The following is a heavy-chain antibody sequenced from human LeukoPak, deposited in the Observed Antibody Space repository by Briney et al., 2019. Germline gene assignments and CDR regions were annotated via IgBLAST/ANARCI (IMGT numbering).Heavy chain of an antibody. CDR2: IWYDGSNK. J-gene: IGHJ4*02. V-gene: IGHV3-33*01. CDR3: ARGSLEDYYDSSSLFDY. CDR1: GFTFSSYG. Sequence: PGGSLRLSCAASGFTFSSYGMHWVRQAPGKGLEWVAVIWYDGSNKYYADSVKGRFTISRDNSKNTRYLQMNSLRAEDTAVYYCARGSLEDYYDSSSLFDYWGQGTLVTVSS. D-gene: IGHD3-22*01.